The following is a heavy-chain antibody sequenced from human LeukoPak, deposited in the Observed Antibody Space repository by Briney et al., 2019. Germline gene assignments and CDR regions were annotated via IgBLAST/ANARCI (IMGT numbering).Heavy chain of an antibody. V-gene: IGHV4-30-4*08. CDR3: ARARELQYYFDY. J-gene: IGHJ4*02. CDR2: IYYSGST. D-gene: IGHD1-7*01. Sequence: SETLSLTCTVSGGSISSGDYYWSWIRQPPGKGLEWIGYIYYSGSTYYNPSLKSRVTISVDTSKNQFSLKLSSVTAADTAVYYCARARELQYYFDYWGQGTLATVSS. CDR1: GGSISSGDYY.